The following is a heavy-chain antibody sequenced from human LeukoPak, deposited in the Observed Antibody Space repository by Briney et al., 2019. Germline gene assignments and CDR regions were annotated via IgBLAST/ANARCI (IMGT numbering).Heavy chain of an antibody. D-gene: IGHD3-22*01. CDR1: GGSISSPSYY. CDR2: IYYSGST. J-gene: IGHJ4*02. Sequence: KPSETLSLTCTVSGGSISSPSYYWGWIRQPPGKGLEWIGSIYYSGSTYYNPSLKSRVTISVDTSKSQFSLKLSSVTAADTAVYYCARALGYYSFSDYWGQGTLVTVSS. CDR3: ARALGYYSFSDY. V-gene: IGHV4-39*07.